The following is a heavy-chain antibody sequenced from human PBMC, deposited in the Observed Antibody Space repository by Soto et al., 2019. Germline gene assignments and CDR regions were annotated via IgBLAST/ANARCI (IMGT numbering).Heavy chain of an antibody. D-gene: IGHD3-10*01. V-gene: IGHV1-2*02. CDR3: ARLRERGVSDFDY. CDR1: GYTFTGYY. J-gene: IGHJ4*02. CDR2: INPNSGGT. Sequence: ASVKVSCKASGYTFTGYYMHWVRQAPGQGLEWMGWINPNSGGTNYAQKFQGRVTMTRDTSISTAYMELSRLRSDDTAVYYCARLRERGVSDFDYWGQGTLVTVSS.